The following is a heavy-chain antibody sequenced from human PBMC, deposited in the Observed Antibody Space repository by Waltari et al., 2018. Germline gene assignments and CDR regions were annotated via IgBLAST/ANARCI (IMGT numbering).Heavy chain of an antibody. V-gene: IGHV3-48*03. CDR1: GFTFSSYE. CDR2: IHINARTI. CDR3: ARDRGGSFAHLDY. Sequence: GSLRLSCAASGFTFSSYEMHWVRQAPGKGLEWISYIHINARTITYADSVNGRFTVSRDDSKSSVYLQMNSLRVEDTAVYYCARDRGGSFAHLDYWGQGTLVTVSS. D-gene: IGHD1-26*01. J-gene: IGHJ4*02.